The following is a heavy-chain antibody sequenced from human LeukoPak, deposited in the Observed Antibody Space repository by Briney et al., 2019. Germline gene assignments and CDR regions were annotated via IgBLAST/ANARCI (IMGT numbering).Heavy chain of an antibody. Sequence: SETLSLTCTVSGGSISSYYWSWIRQPPGKGLEWIGFIFHSGNTNYNPSLKSRVTISVDTSKNQFSLKLSSVTAADTAVYYCARDLWETWLDFDLWGRGTLVTVSS. D-gene: IGHD1-26*01. V-gene: IGHV4-59*01. J-gene: IGHJ2*01. CDR1: GGSISSYY. CDR3: ARDLWETWLDFDL. CDR2: IFHSGNT.